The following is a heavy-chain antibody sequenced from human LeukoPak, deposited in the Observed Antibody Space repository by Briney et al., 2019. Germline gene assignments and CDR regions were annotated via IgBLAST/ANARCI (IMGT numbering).Heavy chain of an antibody. D-gene: IGHD6-19*01. CDR2: ISAYNGNT. V-gene: IGHV1-18*04. Sequence: ASVKVSCKASGYTFTGYYMHWVRQAPGQGLEWMGWISAYNGNTNYAQKLQGRVTMTTDTSTSTACMELRSLRSDDTAVYYCARDIAVAGIHYYYYYMDVWGKGTTVTISS. CDR1: GYTFTGYY. CDR3: ARDIAVAGIHYYYYYMDV. J-gene: IGHJ6*03.